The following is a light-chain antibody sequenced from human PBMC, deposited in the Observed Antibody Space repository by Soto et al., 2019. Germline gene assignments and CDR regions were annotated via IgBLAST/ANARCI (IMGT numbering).Light chain of an antibody. CDR2: KAS. CDR1: QNIDIW. J-gene: IGKJ1*01. CDR3: QQYRSSWT. V-gene: IGKV1-5*03. Sequence: DIQLTQSPSTLSASVGDRVTITCRASQNIDIWLAWYQQKPGKAPNLLIHKASTLETGVPTRFSGNGSETEFTLTISSLQPDDFATFYCQQYRSSWTFGQGTKVEIK.